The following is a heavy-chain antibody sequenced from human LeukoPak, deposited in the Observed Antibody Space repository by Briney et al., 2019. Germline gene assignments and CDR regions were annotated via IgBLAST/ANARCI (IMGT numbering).Heavy chain of an antibody. J-gene: IGHJ5*02. Sequence: KPSETLSLTCTVSGGSISSTSSYWGWIRQPPGKGLEWIGSIFYSGTTYYNPSLKSRVTISVDTSKNQFSLKLTSVTATDTSVYYCARHEGYCSGGSCYSVRWFDPWGQGTLDTVSS. CDR2: IFYSGTT. V-gene: IGHV4-39*01. CDR3: ARHEGYCSGGSCYSVRWFDP. CDR1: GGSISSTSSY. D-gene: IGHD2-15*01.